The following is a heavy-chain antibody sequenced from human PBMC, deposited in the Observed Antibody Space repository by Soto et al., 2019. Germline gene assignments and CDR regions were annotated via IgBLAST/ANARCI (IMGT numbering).Heavy chain of an antibody. CDR2: IKQDGSEK. V-gene: IGHV3-7*01. Sequence: GGSLRLSCAVSGFTFSDYWMSWVRQAPGKGLEWVANIKQDGSEKYYVDSVKGRFTISRDNAKNSLYLQMNSLRAEDTAVYYCARDSYYDSSGYYQLNHIDYWGQGTLVTVSS. J-gene: IGHJ4*02. D-gene: IGHD3-22*01. CDR3: ARDSYYDSSGYYQLNHIDY. CDR1: GFTFSDYW.